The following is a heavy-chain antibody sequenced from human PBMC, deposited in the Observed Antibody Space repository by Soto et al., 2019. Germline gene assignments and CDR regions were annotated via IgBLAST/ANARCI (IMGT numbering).Heavy chain of an antibody. CDR3: AKGGEQWLSFGIDY. Sequence: GGSLRLSCAASGFTFSSYAMSWVRQAPGKGLEWVSAISGSGGSTYYADSVKGRFTISRDNSKNTLYLQMNSLRAEDTAVYYCAKGGEQWLSFGIDYWGQGTLVTVSS. D-gene: IGHD6-19*01. J-gene: IGHJ4*02. CDR1: GFTFSSYA. CDR2: ISGSGGST. V-gene: IGHV3-23*01.